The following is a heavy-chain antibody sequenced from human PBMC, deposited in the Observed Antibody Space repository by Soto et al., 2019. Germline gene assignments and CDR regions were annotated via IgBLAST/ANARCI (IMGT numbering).Heavy chain of an antibody. CDR2: ITSSSVT. CDR3: VGEVGFQLIY. J-gene: IGHJ4*02. D-gene: IGHD2-2*01. Sequence: EVQLVESGGGLVQPGGSLRLSCAASGFTFSTHSMNWVRQAPGKGLEWISYITSSSVTMYADSVNGRFTIARDNAKNSLYLQMTRRRAEDTAVYFCVGEVGFQLIYWGQGTLVTVSS. CDR1: GFTFSTHS. V-gene: IGHV3-48*01.